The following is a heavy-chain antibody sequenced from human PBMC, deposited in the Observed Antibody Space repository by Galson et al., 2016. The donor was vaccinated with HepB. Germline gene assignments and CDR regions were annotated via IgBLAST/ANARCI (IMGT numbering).Heavy chain of an antibody. V-gene: IGHV3-33*01. CDR3: ARDLGGGSCLDY. CDR1: GFTFSSYG. CDR2: IWYDGINK. J-gene: IGHJ4*02. D-gene: IGHD6-25*01. Sequence: SLRLSCAASGFTFSSYGMHWVRQAPGKGLEWMAVIWYDGINKYYGDSVQGRFTISRDNSRNTLYLQMNSLRAEDTAVYYCARDLGGGSCLDYWGQGTLVTVSS.